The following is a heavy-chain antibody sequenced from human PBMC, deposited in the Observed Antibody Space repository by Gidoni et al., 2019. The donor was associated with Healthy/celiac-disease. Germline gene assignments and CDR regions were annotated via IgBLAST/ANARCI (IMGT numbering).Heavy chain of an antibody. Sequence: QVQLQESGPGLVKPSETLSLTCTVSGGSVSSGSYYWSWIRQPPGKGLEWIGYIYYSGSTNYNPSLKSRVTISVDTSKNQFSLKLSSVTAADTAVYYCARGEDIVATMVYYYYGMDVWGQGTTVTVSS. CDR2: IYYSGST. D-gene: IGHD5-12*01. V-gene: IGHV4-61*01. CDR3: ARGEDIVATMVYYYYGMDV. J-gene: IGHJ6*02. CDR1: GGSVSSGSYY.